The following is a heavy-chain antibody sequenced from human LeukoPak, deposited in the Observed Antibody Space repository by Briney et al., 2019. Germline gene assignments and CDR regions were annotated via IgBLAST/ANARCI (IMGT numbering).Heavy chain of an antibody. CDR2: ISSSSSYI. D-gene: IGHD4-17*01. CDR1: LFTFSSYS. CDR3: ARGELTTVTSYYYYGMDV. Sequence: GGSLRLSCAASLFTFSSYSMNWVRQAPGKGLEWVSSISSSSSYIYYADSVKGRFTISRDNAKNSLYLQMNSLRAEDTAVYYCARGELTTVTSYYYYGMDVWGQGTTVTVSS. V-gene: IGHV3-21*01. J-gene: IGHJ6*02.